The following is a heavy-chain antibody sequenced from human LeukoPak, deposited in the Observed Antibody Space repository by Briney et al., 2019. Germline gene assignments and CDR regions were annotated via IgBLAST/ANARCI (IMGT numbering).Heavy chain of an antibody. J-gene: IGHJ4*02. V-gene: IGHV4-59*12. CDR3: ARDSHDYGDPIDY. D-gene: IGHD4-17*01. Sequence: SETLSLTCSVSGGSMSSYYWSWIRQSPGKGLERIGSIYYSGSTYYNPSLKSRVTISVDTSKNQFSLKLSSVTAADTAVYYCARDSHDYGDPIDYWGQGTLVTVSS. CDR2: IYYSGST. CDR1: GGSMSSYY.